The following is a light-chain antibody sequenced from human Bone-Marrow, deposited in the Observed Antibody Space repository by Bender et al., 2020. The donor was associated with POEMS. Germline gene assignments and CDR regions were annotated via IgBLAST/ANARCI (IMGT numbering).Light chain of an antibody. V-gene: IGLV2-14*03. CDR2: DVN. Sequence: QSALTQPASVSGSPGQSITISCTGTSSYIGGYNYVSWYQQHPGKAPKLMILDVNTRPPGVSNRFSGSKSGNTAYLTISGLQAEDEADYFCISYTSSSTLVFGGGTKLTVL. CDR1: SSYIGGYNY. J-gene: IGLJ3*02. CDR3: ISYTSSSTLV.